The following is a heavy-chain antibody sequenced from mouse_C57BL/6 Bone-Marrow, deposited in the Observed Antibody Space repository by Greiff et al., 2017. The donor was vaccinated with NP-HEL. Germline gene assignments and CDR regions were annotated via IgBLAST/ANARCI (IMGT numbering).Heavy chain of an antibody. J-gene: IGHJ2*01. D-gene: IGHD2-1*01. CDR3: AREGYYGKRDY. CDR2: ISDGGSYT. CDR1: GFTFSSYA. V-gene: IGHV5-4*01. Sequence: EVQLVESGGGLVKPGGSLKLSCAASGFTFSSYAMSWVRQTPEKRLEWVATISDGGSYTYYPDNVKGRFTISRENAKNNLYLQMSHLKSEDTAMYYCAREGYYGKRDYWGQGTTLTVSS.